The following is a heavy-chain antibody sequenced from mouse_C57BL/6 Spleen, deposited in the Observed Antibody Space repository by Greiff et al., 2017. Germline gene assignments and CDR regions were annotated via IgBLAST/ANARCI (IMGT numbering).Heavy chain of an antibody. D-gene: IGHD2-3*01. CDR1: GFSLTSYG. V-gene: IGHV2-9*01. CDR3: AKQRGDYDGLLRGAMDY. J-gene: IGHJ4*01. Sequence: VHLVESGPGLVAPSQSLSITCTVSGFSLTSYGVDWVRQPPGKGLEWLGVIWGGGSTNYNSALMSRLSISKDNSKSQVFLKMNSLQTDDTAMYYCAKQRGDYDGLLRGAMDYWGQGTSVTVSS. CDR2: IWGGGST.